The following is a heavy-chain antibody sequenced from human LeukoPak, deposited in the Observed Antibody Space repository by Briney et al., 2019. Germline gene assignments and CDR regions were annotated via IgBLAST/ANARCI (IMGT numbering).Heavy chain of an antibody. J-gene: IGHJ5*02. D-gene: IGHD2-8*01. V-gene: IGHV4-34*01. CDR1: GGSFSGYY. CDR2: INHSGST. CDR3: ARDMYVNWFDP. Sequence: PSETLSLTCAVYGGSFSGYYWSWIRQPPGKGLEWIGEINHSGSTNYNPSLKSRVTISVGTSKNQFSLKLSSVTAADTAVYYCARDMYVNWFDPWGQGTLVTVSS.